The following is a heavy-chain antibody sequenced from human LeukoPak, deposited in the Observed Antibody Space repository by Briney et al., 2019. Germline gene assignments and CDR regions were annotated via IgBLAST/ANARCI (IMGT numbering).Heavy chain of an antibody. J-gene: IGHJ4*02. CDR1: GGSISSYY. CDR3: ARQADTAMVIDY. V-gene: IGHV4-59*08. CDR2: IYYSGST. Sequence: PSETLSLTCTVSGGSISSYYWSWIRQPPGKGLEWIGYIYYSGSTNYNPSLNSRVTISVDTSKNQFSLTLSSVTAADTAVYYCARQADTAMVIDYWGQGTLVTVSS. D-gene: IGHD5-18*01.